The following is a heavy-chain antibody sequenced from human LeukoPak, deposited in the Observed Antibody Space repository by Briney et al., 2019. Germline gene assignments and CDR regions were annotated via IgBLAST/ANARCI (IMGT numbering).Heavy chain of an antibody. J-gene: IGHJ4*02. D-gene: IGHD2-2*01. CDR2: HYYNGDT. CDR3: GRAPSF. CDR1: GGLTGSGTYY. Sequence: SDTLSLTCTVSGGLTGSGTYYWGWIRQPPGKGLEWIGSHYYNGDTYHNPSLKSRVSISVDTSKSQFSLRLTSVTAADAAMYFCGRAPSFWGQGILVTVSS. V-gene: IGHV4-39*01.